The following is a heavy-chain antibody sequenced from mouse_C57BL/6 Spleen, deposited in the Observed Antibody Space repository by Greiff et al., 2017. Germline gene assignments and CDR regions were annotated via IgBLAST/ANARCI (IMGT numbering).Heavy chain of an antibody. CDR1: GYTFTSYW. V-gene: IGHV1-53*01. J-gene: IGHJ1*03. CDR2: INPSNGGT. Sequence: QVQLQQPGTELVKPGASVKLSCKASGYTFTSYWMHWVKQRPGQGLEWIGNINPSNGGTNYNEKFKSKATLTVDKASSTAYMQLSSLTSEDSAVYYCARSKGFNWYFDVWGTGTTVTVSS. CDR3: ARSKGFNWYFDV.